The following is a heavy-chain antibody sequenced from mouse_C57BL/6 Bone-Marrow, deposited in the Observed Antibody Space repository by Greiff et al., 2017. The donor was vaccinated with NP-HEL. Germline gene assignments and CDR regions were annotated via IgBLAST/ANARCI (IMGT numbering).Heavy chain of an antibody. J-gene: IGHJ3*02. CDR3: ARHRGYDW. D-gene: IGHD3-3*01. CDR2: ISNGGGST. V-gene: IGHV5-12*01. Sequence: EVKLMESGGGLVQPGGSLKLSCAASGFTFSDYYMYWVRQTPEKRLEWVAYISNGGGSTYYPDTVKGRFTISRDNAKNTLYLKMSRLKSEDTAMYYCARHRGYDWWGQGTLVTVSA. CDR1: GFTFSDYY.